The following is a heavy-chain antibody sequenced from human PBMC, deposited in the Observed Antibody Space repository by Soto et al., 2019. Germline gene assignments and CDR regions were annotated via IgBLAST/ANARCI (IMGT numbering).Heavy chain of an antibody. CDR2: IWYDGSNK. D-gene: IGHD4-17*01. CDR1: GFTFSSYG. J-gene: IGHJ4*02. V-gene: IGHV3-33*01. CDR3: ARDAYGDYPAWLDY. Sequence: GGSLRLSCAASGFTFSSYGMHWVRQAPGKGLEWVAVIWYDGSNKYYADSVKGRFTISRDSSKNTLYLQMNSLRAEDTAVYYCARDAYGDYPAWLDYWGQGTLVTVSS.